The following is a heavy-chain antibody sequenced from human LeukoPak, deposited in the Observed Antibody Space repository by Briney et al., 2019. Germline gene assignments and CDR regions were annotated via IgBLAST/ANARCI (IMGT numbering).Heavy chain of an antibody. CDR1: GGAISSHS. J-gene: IGHJ4*02. V-gene: IGHV4-59*08. Sequence: PSETLSLTCAISGGAISSHSWSWIRQPPGKGLEWIGYYSYIGNTKYATSLNSRATISVDPSNNHFSLKLASVTAADTAVYYCARARRGSTSCNFDYWGQGTLVTVSS. CDR3: ARARRGSTSCNFDY. CDR2: YSYIGNT. D-gene: IGHD2-2*01.